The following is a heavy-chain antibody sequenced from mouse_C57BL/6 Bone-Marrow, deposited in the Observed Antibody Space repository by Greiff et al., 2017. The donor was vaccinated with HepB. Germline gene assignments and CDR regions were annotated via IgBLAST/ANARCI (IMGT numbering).Heavy chain of an antibody. D-gene: IGHD1-1*01. CDR3: ARNVIHYYGSSLWYFDV. Sequence: VQLQQSGPGLVQPSQSLSITCTVSGFSLTSYGVHWVRQSPGKGLEWLGVIWSGGSTDYNAAFISRLSISKDNSKSQVFFKMNSLQADDTAIYYCARNVIHYYGSSLWYFDVWGTGTTVTVSS. V-gene: IGHV2-2*01. CDR1: GFSLTSYG. CDR2: IWSGGST. J-gene: IGHJ1*03.